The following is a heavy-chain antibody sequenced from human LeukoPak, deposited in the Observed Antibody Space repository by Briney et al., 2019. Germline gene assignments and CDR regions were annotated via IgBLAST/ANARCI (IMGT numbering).Heavy chain of an antibody. CDR1: GGSISGSNW. D-gene: IGHD1-26*01. CDR3: ASLRERSYYARGFDY. J-gene: IGHJ4*02. V-gene: IGHV4-4*02. Sequence: SGTLSLTCAVSGGSISGSNWWSWVRQAPGKGLEWIGEIYHSGSTNYNPSLKSRVTISVDTSKNQFSLKLSSVTAADTAVYYCASLRERSYYARGFDYWGQGTLVTVSS. CDR2: IYHSGST.